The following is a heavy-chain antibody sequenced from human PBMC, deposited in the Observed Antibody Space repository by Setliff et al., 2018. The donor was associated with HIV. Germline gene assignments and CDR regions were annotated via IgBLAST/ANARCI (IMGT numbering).Heavy chain of an antibody. CDR3: ASTSSSWFDVFDI. D-gene: IGHD6-13*01. V-gene: IGHV1-69*08. J-gene: IGHJ3*02. Sequence: SVKVSCKASGGPFSTYTIPWVRQAPGQGLEWIGGILPLLGSTNYAQKFQGRVTITADKSTSTAYMELSSLRSEDTAVYYCASTSSSWFDVFDIWGQGTMVTVSS. CDR2: ILPLLGST. CDR1: GGPFSTYT.